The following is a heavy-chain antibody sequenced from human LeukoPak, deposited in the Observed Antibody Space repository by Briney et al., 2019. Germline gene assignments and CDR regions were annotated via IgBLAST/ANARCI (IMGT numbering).Heavy chain of an antibody. CDR3: AREAYYDFWSGYSNFDY. CDR1: GFTFSSYA. J-gene: IGHJ4*02. D-gene: IGHD3-3*01. V-gene: IGHV3-30-3*01. Sequence: GGSRRLSCAASGFTFSSYAMHWVRQAPGKGLEWVAVISYDGSNKYYADSVKGRFTISRDNSKNTLYLQMNSLRAEDTAVYYCAREAYYDFWSGYSNFDYWGQGTLVTVSS. CDR2: ISYDGSNK.